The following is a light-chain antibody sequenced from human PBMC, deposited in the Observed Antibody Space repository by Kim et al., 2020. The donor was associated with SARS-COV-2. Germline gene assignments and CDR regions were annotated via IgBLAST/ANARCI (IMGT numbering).Light chain of an antibody. CDR1: SSDANTYNL. CDR3: TSYIGTTTLV. Sequence: GQSGTISCAGISSDANTYNLVSWYQQAPGTAPKLIIYEVSNRPSGVPDRFSGSKSGNSASLTISGLQAEDEAHYYCTSYIGTTTLVFGGGTQLTVL. V-gene: IGLV2-18*02. CDR2: EVS. J-gene: IGLJ3*02.